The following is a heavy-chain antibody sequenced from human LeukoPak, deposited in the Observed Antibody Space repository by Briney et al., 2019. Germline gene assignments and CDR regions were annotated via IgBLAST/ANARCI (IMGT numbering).Heavy chain of an antibody. CDR2: ISYDGSDK. CDR1: GFTFSCCD. J-gene: IGHJ1*01. D-gene: IGHD3-22*01. V-gene: IGHV3-30*18. CDR3: AKGYDSVSN. Sequence: GRSLRLSCAASGFTFSCCDMHWVCQAPGKGLEWMALISYDGSDKYYADTVKGRFTISRDNSKNTLFLQMNSLRTEDTAVYYCAKGYDSVSNWGQGTLVTVSS.